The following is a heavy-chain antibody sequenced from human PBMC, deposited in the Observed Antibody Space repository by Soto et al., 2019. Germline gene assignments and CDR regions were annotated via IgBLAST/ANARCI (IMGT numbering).Heavy chain of an antibody. CDR1: GFTFSSYA. D-gene: IGHD3-22*01. CDR2: ISGSGGST. V-gene: IGHV3-23*01. J-gene: IGHJ3*02. Sequence: GGSLRLSCAASGFTFSSYAMSWVRQAPGKGLEWVSAISGSGGSTYYADSVKGRFTISRDNSKNTLYLQMNSLRAEDTAVYYCAKEGVSPMIVGVIAAFDIWGQGTMVTVSS. CDR3: AKEGVSPMIVGVIAAFDI.